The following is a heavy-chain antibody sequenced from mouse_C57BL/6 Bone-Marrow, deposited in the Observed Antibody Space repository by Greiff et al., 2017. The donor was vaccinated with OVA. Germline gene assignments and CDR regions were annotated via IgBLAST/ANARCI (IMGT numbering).Heavy chain of an antibody. CDR1: GFSLTSYG. J-gene: IGHJ3*01. Sequence: VMLVESGPGLVQPSQSLSITCTVSGFSLTSYGVHWVRQSPGKGLEWLGVIWSGGSTDYNAAFISRLSISKDNSKSQVFFKMNSLQADDTAIYYCARNYYDYDGAAWFAYWGQGTLVTVSA. D-gene: IGHD2-4*01. V-gene: IGHV2-2*01. CDR2: IWSGGST. CDR3: ARNYYDYDGAAWFAY.